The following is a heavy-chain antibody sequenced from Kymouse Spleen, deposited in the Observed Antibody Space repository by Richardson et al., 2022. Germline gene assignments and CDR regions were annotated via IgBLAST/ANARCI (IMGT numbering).Heavy chain of an antibody. CDR1: GGSISSSSYY. Sequence: QLQLQESGPGLVKPSETLSLTCTVSGGSISSSSYYWGWIRQPPGKGLEWIGSIYYSGSTYYNPSLKSRVTISVDTSKNQFSLKLSSVTAADTAVYYCARGYCSGGSCYSGYYYYGMDVWGQGTTVTVSS. CDR2: IYYSGST. J-gene: IGHJ6*02. D-gene: IGHD2-15*01. CDR3: ARGYCSGGSCYSGYYYYGMDV. V-gene: IGHV4-39*01.